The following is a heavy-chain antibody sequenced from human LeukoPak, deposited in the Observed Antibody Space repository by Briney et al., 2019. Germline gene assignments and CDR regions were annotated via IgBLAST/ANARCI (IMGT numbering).Heavy chain of an antibody. CDR1: GFTFSNSV. D-gene: IGHD2-15*01. CDR3: AKQLGYCSDGSCYFPY. J-gene: IGHJ4*02. Sequence: GGSLRLSCAASGFTFSNSVMHWVRQAPGKGLEWVAGISDDGSSEHYADSVKGRFTISRDNSDNTLYVQMNSLRVEDTAVYYCAKQLGYCSDGSCYFPYWGQGTLVTVSS. CDR2: ISDDGSSE. V-gene: IGHV3-30*04.